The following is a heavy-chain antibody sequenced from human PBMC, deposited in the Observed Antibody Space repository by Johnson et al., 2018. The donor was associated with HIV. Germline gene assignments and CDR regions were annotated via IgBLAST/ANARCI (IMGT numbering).Heavy chain of an antibody. Sequence: VQLVESGGGVVQPGGSLRLSCAASGFSFSSYGMHWVRQAPGKGLEWVAFIRYDGSNKYYADSVKGRFTISRDNSKKTLYLQMNSLRAEDTAVYYCAKETRDSRSAFDIWGQGTMVTVSS. CDR1: GFSFSSYG. CDR2: IRYDGSNK. D-gene: IGHD3-22*01. CDR3: AKETRDSRSAFDI. V-gene: IGHV3-30*02. J-gene: IGHJ3*02.